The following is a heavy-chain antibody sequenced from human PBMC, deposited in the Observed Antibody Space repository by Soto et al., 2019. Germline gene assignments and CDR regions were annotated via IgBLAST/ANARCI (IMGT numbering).Heavy chain of an antibody. Sequence: EASVKVSCKASGYTFTGYYMHWVRQAPGQGLEWMGWINPNSGGTNYAQKFQGRVTMTRDTSISTAYMELSRLRSDDTAVYYCARDVGTPGQLWFYYYYGMDVWGQGTTVTVSS. J-gene: IGHJ6*02. D-gene: IGHD5-18*01. CDR1: GYTFTGYY. CDR2: INPNSGGT. V-gene: IGHV1-2*02. CDR3: ARDVGTPGQLWFYYYYGMDV.